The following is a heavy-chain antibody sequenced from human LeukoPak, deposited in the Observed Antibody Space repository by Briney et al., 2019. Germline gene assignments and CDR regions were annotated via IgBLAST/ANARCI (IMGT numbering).Heavy chain of an antibody. CDR3: ARDRARYYYGSGSYFHDAFDI. D-gene: IGHD3-10*01. Sequence: ASVTVSCKASGYTFTNYYIHWVRQAPGQGGEWMGVINPTGGSTSYAQKFQCRVTMTSDTSTNTVYMELISLRSEDTAVYYCARDRARYYYGSGSYFHDAFDIWGQGTMVTVSS. CDR1: GYTFTNYY. CDR2: INPTGGST. J-gene: IGHJ3*02. V-gene: IGHV1-46*01.